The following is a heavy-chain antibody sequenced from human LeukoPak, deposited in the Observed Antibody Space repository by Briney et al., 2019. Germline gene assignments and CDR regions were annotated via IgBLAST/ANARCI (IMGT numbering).Heavy chain of an antibody. CDR3: ARDQYYYDSSGYLTFDY. V-gene: IGHV4-59*10. CDR2: IHTSGST. D-gene: IGHD3-22*01. Sequence: PSETLSLTCAVYGGSFSGYYWSWIRQPPGKGLEWIGRIHTSGSTNYNPSLKSRVTMSVDTFKNQFSLKLSSVTAADTAVYYCARDQYYYDSSGYLTFDYWGQGTLVTVSS. J-gene: IGHJ4*02. CDR1: GGSFSGYY.